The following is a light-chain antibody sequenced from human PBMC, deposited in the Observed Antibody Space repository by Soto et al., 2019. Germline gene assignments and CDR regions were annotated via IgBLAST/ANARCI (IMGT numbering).Light chain of an antibody. CDR2: DTS. CDR1: ETIRGL. V-gene: IGKV3-11*01. J-gene: IGKJ5*01. CDR3: QQRHNWPIT. Sequence: DSLLTQSPATLSLSPGDRAPLYSRASETIRGLLAWYQQRPGQPPRLLIYDTSNRATGIPARFSGSGSGTDFTLTICGLEPADLGVYYCQQRHNWPITFCQGTLLEIK.